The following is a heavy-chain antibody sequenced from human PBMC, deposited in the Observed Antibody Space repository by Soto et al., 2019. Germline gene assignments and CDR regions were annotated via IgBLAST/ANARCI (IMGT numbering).Heavy chain of an antibody. J-gene: IGHJ6*02. CDR3: ARFVRSCSATTCSTRADV. Sequence: SETLALTCTVSGGFVNSDTHSWSWIRQTPGKRLEWIGFIYSGGSTKNPSLRSRVTMSVDTSKNQFSLKLRSVIVADTAVYHCARFVRSCSATTCSTRADVWGQGITVTVSS. D-gene: IGHD2-2*01. V-gene: IGHV4-61*01. CDR1: GGFVNSDTHS. CDR2: IYSGGST.